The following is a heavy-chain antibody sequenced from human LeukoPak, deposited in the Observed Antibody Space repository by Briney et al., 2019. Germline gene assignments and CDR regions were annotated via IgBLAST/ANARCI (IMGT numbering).Heavy chain of an antibody. CDR1: GGTFSSYA. J-gene: IGHJ4*02. Sequence: ASVKVSCTASGGTFSSYAISWVRQAPGQGLEWMGGIIPIFGTANYAQKFQGRVTITADESTSTAYMELSSLRSEDTAVYYCARDGHYGGLDYWGQGTLVTVSS. CDR2: IIPIFGTA. D-gene: IGHD4/OR15-4a*01. CDR3: ARDGHYGGLDY. V-gene: IGHV1-69*13.